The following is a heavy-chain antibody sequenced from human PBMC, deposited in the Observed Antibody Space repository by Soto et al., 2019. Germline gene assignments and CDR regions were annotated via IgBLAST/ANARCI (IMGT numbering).Heavy chain of an antibody. D-gene: IGHD5-12*01. CDR2: MNPKSGYT. CDR3: ARDLVPGYTGFSDY. J-gene: IGHJ4*02. Sequence: ASVKVSCKTSGYTFSNYDINWVRQAAGQGLEWMGWMNPKSGYTNFAQKLQGRVSLTTDTSSTTAYMELRSLTSDDTAVYYCARDLVPGYTGFSDYWGQGTLVTVSS. V-gene: IGHV1-18*01. CDR1: GYTFSNYD.